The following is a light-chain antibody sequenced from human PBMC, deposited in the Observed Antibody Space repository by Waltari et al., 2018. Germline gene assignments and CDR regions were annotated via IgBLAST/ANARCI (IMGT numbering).Light chain of an antibody. V-gene: IGKV3-11*01. CDR2: DAS. CDR3: QQRTIWSGT. Sequence: VLVTQSPATLSLSPGERATLSCRASESISTYLAWYQHKPGQAPRLLVYDASNRATGIPARFSGSGSGTDFTLTISSLEPEDFAVYYCQQRTIWSGTFGQGTKVEIK. CDR1: ESISTY. J-gene: IGKJ1*01.